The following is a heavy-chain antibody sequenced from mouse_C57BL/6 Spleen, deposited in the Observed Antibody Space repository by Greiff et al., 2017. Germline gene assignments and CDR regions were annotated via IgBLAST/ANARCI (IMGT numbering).Heavy chain of an antibody. D-gene: IGHD3-2*02. CDR2: ILPGSGST. J-gene: IGHJ3*01. V-gene: IGHV1-9*01. CDR1: GYTFTGYW. Sequence: QVQLQQSGAELMKPGASVKLSCKATGYTFTGYWIEWVKQRPGHGLEWIGEILPGSGSTNYNEKFKGKATFTADTSSNTAYMQLSSLTTEDSAIYYWALTAQATFAYWGQGTLVTVSA. CDR3: ALTAQATFAY.